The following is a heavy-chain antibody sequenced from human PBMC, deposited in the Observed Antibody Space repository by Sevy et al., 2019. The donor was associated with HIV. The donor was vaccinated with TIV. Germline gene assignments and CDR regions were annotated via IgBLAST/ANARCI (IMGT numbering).Heavy chain of an antibody. CDR2: ISYDGSNK. Sequence: GGSLRLSCAASGFTFSSYGMHWVRQAPGKGLEWVAVISYDGSNKYYADSVKGRFTISRDNSKNTLYLQMNSLRAEETAMYYCAKDFSLGGRIAARIDTYFGMDVWGQGTTVTVSS. D-gene: IGHD6-6*01. J-gene: IGHJ6*02. V-gene: IGHV3-30*18. CDR3: AKDFSLGGRIAARIDTYFGMDV. CDR1: GFTFSSYG.